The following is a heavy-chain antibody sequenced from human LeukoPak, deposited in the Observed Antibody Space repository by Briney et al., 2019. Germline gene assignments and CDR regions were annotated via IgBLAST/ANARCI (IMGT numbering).Heavy chain of an antibody. J-gene: IGHJ4*02. Sequence: GGSLRLSCAASGFIFNSYAMNWVRQAPGKGLEWVSSISGSGGSTYYADSVKGRFTISRDNSRNTLYLQMNSPRAEDTAVYYCAILPGYSSGWYEVNYWGQGTLVTVSS. CDR2: ISGSGGST. D-gene: IGHD6-13*01. CDR1: GFIFNSYA. CDR3: AILPGYSSGWYEVNY. V-gene: IGHV3-23*01.